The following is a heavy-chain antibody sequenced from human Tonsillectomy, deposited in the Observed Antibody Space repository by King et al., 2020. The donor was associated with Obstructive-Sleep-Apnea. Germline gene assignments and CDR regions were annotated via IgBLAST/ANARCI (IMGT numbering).Heavy chain of an antibody. J-gene: IGHJ4*02. V-gene: IGHV1-18*04. Sequence: VQLVESGAEVKKPGASVKVSCEASGYTFTNYGISWVRQAPGQGLEWMGWNSDYNVNTNSAQKLQGRVTMTTDTSTSTAYMELRSLRSDDTAVYYCARVGDSSTWSDFDSWGQGTLVTVSS. D-gene: IGHD6-13*01. CDR2: NSDYNVNT. CDR3: ARVGDSSTWSDFDS. CDR1: GYTFTNYG.